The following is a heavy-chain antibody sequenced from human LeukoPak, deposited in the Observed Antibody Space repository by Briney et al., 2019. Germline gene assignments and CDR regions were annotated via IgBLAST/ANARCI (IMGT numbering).Heavy chain of an antibody. D-gene: IGHD3-22*01. CDR2: NNWDGDK. CDR1: GFSLSTRGMG. J-gene: IGHJ4*02. V-gene: IGHV2-70*04. CDR3: ARTHDAGYDDSSGYSLYFDY. Sequence: SGPALVKPTQTLTLTCTFSGFSLSTRGMGVSWIRQPHGKALGWHSRNNWDGDKFYTTSMKTSLTISKDTSTNQVVLTMTNTDPVDTATYYSARTHDAGYDDSSGYSLYFDYWGQGTLVTVSS.